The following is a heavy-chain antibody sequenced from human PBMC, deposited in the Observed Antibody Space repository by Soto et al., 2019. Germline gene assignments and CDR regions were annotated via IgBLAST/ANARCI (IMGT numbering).Heavy chain of an antibody. CDR3: ARQGRIAARPYYYGMDV. V-gene: IGHV4-39*01. D-gene: IGHD6-6*01. CDR2: IYYSGST. CDR1: GGSISSSSYY. Sequence: SETLSLTXTVSGGSISSSSYYWGWIRQPPGKGLEWIGSIYYSGSTYYNPSLKSRVTISVDTSKNQFSLKLSSVTAADTAVYYCARQGRIAARPYYYGMDVWGQGTTVTVSS. J-gene: IGHJ6*02.